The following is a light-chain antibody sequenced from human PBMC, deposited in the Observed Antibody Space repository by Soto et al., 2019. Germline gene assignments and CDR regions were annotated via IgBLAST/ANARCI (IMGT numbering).Light chain of an antibody. CDR1: SSDVGAYNS. CDR2: KGT. CDR3: CSSAPESTYV. V-gene: IGLV2-23*01. Sequence: QSVLAQPASVSGSPGQSITISCTGTSSDVGAYNSVSWYQQHPHRAPQVIIYKGTQRPSGVSNRFSGSTSGNAASLTISALQADEEADYFCCSSAPESTYVFGTGTKVTAL. J-gene: IGLJ1*01.